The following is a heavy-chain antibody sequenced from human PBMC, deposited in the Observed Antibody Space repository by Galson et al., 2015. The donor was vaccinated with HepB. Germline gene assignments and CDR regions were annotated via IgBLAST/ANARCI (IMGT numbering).Heavy chain of an antibody. J-gene: IGHJ4*02. CDR1: GYSFTSYW. Sequence: QSGAEVKKPGESLKISCKGSGYSFTSYWIGWVRQMPGKGLEWLGIIYPGDSDTRYSPSFQGQVTISADKSISTAYLQWSSLKASDTAMYYCATGYNWNLLGQDTDFDYWGQGTLVTVSS. V-gene: IGHV5-51*03. D-gene: IGHD1-20*01. CDR2: IYPGDSDT. CDR3: ATGYNWNLLGQDTDFDY.